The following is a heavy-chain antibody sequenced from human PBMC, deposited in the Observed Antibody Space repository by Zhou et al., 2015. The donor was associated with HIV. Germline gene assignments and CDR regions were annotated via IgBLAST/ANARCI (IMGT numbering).Heavy chain of an antibody. CDR2: MNAGGGQT. CDR3: ARDRGAARPDWRYFDL. Sequence: QVQLVQSGAEVKKPGASVKVSCKASGYTFTTYDINWMRQATGQRPEWMGWMNAGGGQTEYAQKFQGRVTLTADRSTNTAYMEVRSLRYEDTAVYYCARDRGAARPDWRYFDLWGRGTLVTVSS. D-gene: IGHD6-6*01. CDR1: GYTFTTYD. J-gene: IGHJ2*01. V-gene: IGHV1-8*01.